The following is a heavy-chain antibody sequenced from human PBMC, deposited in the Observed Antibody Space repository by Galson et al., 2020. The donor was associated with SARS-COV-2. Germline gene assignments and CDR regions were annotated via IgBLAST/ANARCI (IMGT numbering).Heavy chain of an antibody. Sequence: GGSLRLSCAASGFTFSRFWMHWVRQAPGKGLVWVSRINADGRSTAYADSVKGRFTISRDNAKNTLYLQMNSLRAEDTAVYYCAGERGYCTGDSCYPDNWFDPWGQGTLVTVSS. CDR3: AGERGYCTGDSCYPDNWFDP. CDR2: INADGRST. J-gene: IGHJ5*02. V-gene: IGHV3-74*01. D-gene: IGHD2-15*01. CDR1: GFTFSRFW.